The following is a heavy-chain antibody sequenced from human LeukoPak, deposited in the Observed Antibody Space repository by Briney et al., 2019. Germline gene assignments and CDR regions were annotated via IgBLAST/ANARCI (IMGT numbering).Heavy chain of an antibody. Sequence: SETLSLTCAVYGGSFSGYYWSWIRQPPGKGLEWIGEINHSGSTNYNPSLKSRVTISVDTSKNQFSLKLSSVTAADTAVYYCARGGYYYDGSGDDYWGQGTLVTVSS. CDR3: ARGGYYYDGSGDDY. J-gene: IGHJ4*02. V-gene: IGHV4-34*01. CDR2: INHSGST. D-gene: IGHD3-22*01. CDR1: GGSFSGYY.